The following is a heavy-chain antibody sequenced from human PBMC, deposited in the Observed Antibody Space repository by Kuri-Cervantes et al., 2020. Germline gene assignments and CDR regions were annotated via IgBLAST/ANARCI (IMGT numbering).Heavy chain of an antibody. D-gene: IGHD3-3*01. CDR2: IKQDGSEQ. J-gene: IGHJ6*03. CDR1: GFTFSSYW. Sequence: ETLSLTCAASGFTFSSYWMNWVRQAPGKGLEWVASIKQDGSEQYYVDSVKGRFSISRDNAKNSLYLQVNNLRAEDTAVYYCARGSYYDFWSGYYTHSYYYYMDVWGKGTTVTVSS. CDR3: ARGSYYDFWSGYYTHSYYYYMDV. V-gene: IGHV3-7*03.